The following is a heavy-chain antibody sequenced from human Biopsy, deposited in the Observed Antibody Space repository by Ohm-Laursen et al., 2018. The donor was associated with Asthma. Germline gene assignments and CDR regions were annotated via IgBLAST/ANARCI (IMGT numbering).Heavy chain of an antibody. CDR2: IYYSGTT. J-gene: IGHJ6*02. V-gene: IGHV4-39*01. Sequence: SETLSLTCSLSSGSGGYMRSGNYYWGWIRQPPGKGLEWIGSIYYSGTTHYNPSLESRVTVSAETSKNQFSLKLTSVTAADTAVYYCVRGSSSWHHGPFHYYYGLDVWGQGTTVTVSS. CDR3: VRGSSSWHHGPFHYYYGLDV. D-gene: IGHD6-13*01. CDR1: SGSGGYMRSGNYY.